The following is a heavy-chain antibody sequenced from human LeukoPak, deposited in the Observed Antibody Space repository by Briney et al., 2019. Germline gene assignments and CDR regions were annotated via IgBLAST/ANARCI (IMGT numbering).Heavy chain of an antibody. Sequence: PGGSLRLSCAASGFTFSSYAMHWVRQAPGKGPEWASSISASGGSAWYADSVKGRFTISRDNSKNTLFLQMNSLRAEDTAVYYCAKDLHGDYVRWGDYWGQGTLVTVSS. CDR3: AKDLHGDYVRWGDY. D-gene: IGHD4-17*01. V-gene: IGHV3-23*01. J-gene: IGHJ4*02. CDR1: GFTFSSYA. CDR2: ISASGGSA.